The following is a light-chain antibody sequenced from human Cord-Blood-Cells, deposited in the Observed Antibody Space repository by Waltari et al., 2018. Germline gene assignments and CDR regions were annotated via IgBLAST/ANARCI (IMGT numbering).Light chain of an antibody. Sequence: DIQMTHSPSTLSASVVDRVTITCRASQSISSYLNLYQQKPGKAPKLLIYASSSLQSGVPSSFIGSGSGTDFTLTISSLQPEDFATDDCQQSYSTPRTFGQGTKGEIK. V-gene: IGKV1-39*01. CDR3: QQSYSTPRT. J-gene: IGKJ1*01. CDR1: QSISSY. CDR2: ASS.